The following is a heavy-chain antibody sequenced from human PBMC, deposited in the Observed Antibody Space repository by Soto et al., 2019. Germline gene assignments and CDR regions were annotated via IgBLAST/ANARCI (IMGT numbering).Heavy chain of an antibody. Sequence: QITLKESGPTLVKPTQTLTLTCTFSGFSLSTSGVGVGWIRQPPGKALEWLALIYWDDDKRYSPSLRSRLTITNDTSTNPVVLTMTNLDPVETATYSCAHSLIGYYYDSSGSNWFDPWGQGTFVTVSS. CDR1: GFSLSTSGVG. CDR3: AHSLIGYYYDSSGSNWFDP. J-gene: IGHJ5*02. V-gene: IGHV2-5*02. CDR2: IYWDDDK. D-gene: IGHD3-22*01.